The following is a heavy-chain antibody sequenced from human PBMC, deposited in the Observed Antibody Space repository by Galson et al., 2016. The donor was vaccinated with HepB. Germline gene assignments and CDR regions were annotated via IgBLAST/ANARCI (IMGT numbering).Heavy chain of an antibody. CDR3: ARPAWESAVAFDY. Sequence: SLRLSCAASGFAFSDYGIHWVRPAPGKGLEWVASISPDGTKKYYADSVTGRFTMSRDSSKDTVYRQMTSLRTEDTATFYCARPAWESAVAFDYWGQGTLVTVSP. V-gene: IGHV3-30*03. D-gene: IGHD3-16*01. CDR1: GFAFSDYG. CDR2: ISPDGTKK. J-gene: IGHJ4*02.